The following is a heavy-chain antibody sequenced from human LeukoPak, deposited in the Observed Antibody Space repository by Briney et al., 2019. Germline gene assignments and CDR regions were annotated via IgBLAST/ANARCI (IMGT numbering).Heavy chain of an antibody. D-gene: IGHD3-22*01. J-gene: IGHJ4*02. Sequence: ASVKVSCKASGYTFTNYAMHWVRQAPGQRPEWMGWINTDNGNTKYSQKFQGRLTITRATSASTAYMEVSSLTSEDTAVYYCARGLQTSYYDSTTYYAVYWGQGTLVTVSS. V-gene: IGHV1-3*04. CDR2: INTDNGNT. CDR3: ARGLQTSYYDSTTYYAVY. CDR1: GYTFTNYA.